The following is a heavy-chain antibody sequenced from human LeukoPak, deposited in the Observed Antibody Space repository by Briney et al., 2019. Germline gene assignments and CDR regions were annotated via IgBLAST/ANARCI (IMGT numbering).Heavy chain of an antibody. V-gene: IGHV1-2*02. CDR3: AREFGESPSNWFDP. Sequence: GASVKVSCKASGYTFTGYYMHWVRQAPGQGLEWMGWINPNSGGTNYAQKFQGRVTMTRDTSISTAYMELSRLRSDDTAVYYCAREFGESPSNWFDPWGQGTLVTVSS. CDR2: INPNSGGT. CDR1: GYTFTGYY. D-gene: IGHD3-10*01. J-gene: IGHJ5*02.